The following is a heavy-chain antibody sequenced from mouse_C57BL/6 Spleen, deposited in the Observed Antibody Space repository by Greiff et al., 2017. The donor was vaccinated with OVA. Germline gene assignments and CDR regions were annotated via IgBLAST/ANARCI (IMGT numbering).Heavy chain of an antibody. D-gene: IGHD1-3*01. CDR2: IDPETGGT. J-gene: IGHJ2*01. V-gene: IGHV1-15*01. CDR1: GYTFTDYE. CDR3: TREGLN. Sequence: QVHVKQSGAELVRPGASVTLSCKASGYTFTDYEMHWVKQTPVHGLEWIGAIDPETGGTAYNQKFKGKAILTADKSSSTAYMELRSLTSEDSAVYYCTREGLNWGQGTTLTVSS.